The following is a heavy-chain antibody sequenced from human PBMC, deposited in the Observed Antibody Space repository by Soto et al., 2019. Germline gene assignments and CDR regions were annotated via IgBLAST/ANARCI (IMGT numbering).Heavy chain of an antibody. D-gene: IGHD7-27*01. V-gene: IGHV3-30*18. J-gene: IGHJ6*02. CDR2: ISYDGSNK. CDR1: GFTFSSYG. CDR3: AKYLLGPGRGYGMDV. Sequence: QVQLVESGGGVVQPGRSLRLSCAASGFTFSSYGMHWVRQAPGKGLEWVAVISYDGSNKYYADSVKGRFTISRDNSKNTLYWQMNSLRAEDTAVYYCAKYLLGPGRGYGMDVWVQGTTVTVSS.